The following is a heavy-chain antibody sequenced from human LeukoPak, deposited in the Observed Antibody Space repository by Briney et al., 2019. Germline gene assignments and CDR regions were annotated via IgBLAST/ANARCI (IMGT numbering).Heavy chain of an antibody. CDR1: GFSLSSYT. J-gene: IGHJ5*02. V-gene: IGHV3-64*01. CDR3: GREVDGGFDP. CDR2: ISSNRDST. Sequence: PGGSLRLSCAASGFSLSSYTMHWVRQAPGKGLESVSAISSNRDSTYYMNSVKDRFTISRDNSKNTVYLQMGSLRPEDMAVYYCGREVDGGFDPWGQGTLVTVSS. D-gene: IGHD3-16*01.